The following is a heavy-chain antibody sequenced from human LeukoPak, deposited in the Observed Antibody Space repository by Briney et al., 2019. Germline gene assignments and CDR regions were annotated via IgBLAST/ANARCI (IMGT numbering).Heavy chain of an antibody. J-gene: IGHJ4*02. V-gene: IGHV3-30-3*01. CDR1: GFTFSSFS. CDR3: AGTIGVVGPTTGIDY. D-gene: IGHD1-26*01. Sequence: PGRSLRPSCAASGFTFSSFSMHWVRQAPGKGLEWVAVISYDGGNKYYADSVKGRFTISRDNSKNTLYLQMNSLRPEDTALYYCAGTIGVVGPTTGIDYWGQGTLVTLST. CDR2: ISYDGGNK.